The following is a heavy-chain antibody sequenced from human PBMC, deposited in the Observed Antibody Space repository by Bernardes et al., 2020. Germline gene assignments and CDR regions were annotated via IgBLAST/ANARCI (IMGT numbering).Heavy chain of an antibody. D-gene: IGHD3-10*01. J-gene: IGHJ4*02. CDR1: GFTFSSYT. CDR3: ARRGDSGRTWYGEGIDY. V-gene: IGHV3-21*01. CDR2: ISNDNVNL. Sequence: GGSLRLSCAASGFTFSSYTMPWVRQAPGKGLEWVSSISNDNVNLYDADSVKGRFTISRDNAKNSLFLQMNSLRAEDTAVYYCARRGDSGRTWYGEGIDYWGQGTLVTVSS.